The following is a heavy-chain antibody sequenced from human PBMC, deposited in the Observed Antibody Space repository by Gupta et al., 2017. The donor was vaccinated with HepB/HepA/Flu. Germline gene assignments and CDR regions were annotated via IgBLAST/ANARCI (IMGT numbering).Heavy chain of an antibody. CDR1: GGSFSGYY. Sequence: QVQLQQWGEGLLKPSETLSLTCAVYGGSFSGYYWSWIRQPPGKGLEWIGEINHSGSTNYNPSLKSRVTISVDTSKNQFSLKLSSVTAADTAVYYCARGLRTWFMRDYYYYMDVWGKGTTVTVSS. D-gene: IGHD3-10*01. J-gene: IGHJ6*03. V-gene: IGHV4-34*01. CDR3: ARGLRTWFMRDYYYYMDV. CDR2: INHSGST.